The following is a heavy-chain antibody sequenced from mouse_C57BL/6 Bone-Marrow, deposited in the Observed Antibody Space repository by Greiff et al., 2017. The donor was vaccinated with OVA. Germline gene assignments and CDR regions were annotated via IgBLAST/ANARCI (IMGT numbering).Heavy chain of an antibody. CDR2: IDPSDSYT. D-gene: IGHD2-4*01. CDR1: GYTFTSYW. Sequence: QVQLKQPGAELVKPGASVKLSCKASGYTFTSYWMQWVKQRPGQGLEWIGEIDPSDSYTNYNQKFKGKATLTVDTSSSTAYMQLSSLTSEDSAVYYCARGGYDYDYYFDYWGQGTTLTVSS. J-gene: IGHJ2*01. V-gene: IGHV1-50*01. CDR3: ARGGYDYDYYFDY.